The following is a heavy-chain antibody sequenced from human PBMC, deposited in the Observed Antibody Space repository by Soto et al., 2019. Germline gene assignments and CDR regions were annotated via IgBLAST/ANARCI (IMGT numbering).Heavy chain of an antibody. D-gene: IGHD5-18*01. Sequence: QLQLQESGSGLVKPSQTLSLTCAVSGGSISSGGYSWSWIRQPPGKGLEWIGYIYHSGSTYYNPSPKRRVTISVDRSKNQFSLKLSSVTAADTAVYYCARLVDTAMAQIAGFDPWGQGTLVTVSS. CDR1: GGSISSGGYS. CDR3: ARLVDTAMAQIAGFDP. CDR2: IYHSGST. V-gene: IGHV4-30-2*01. J-gene: IGHJ5*02.